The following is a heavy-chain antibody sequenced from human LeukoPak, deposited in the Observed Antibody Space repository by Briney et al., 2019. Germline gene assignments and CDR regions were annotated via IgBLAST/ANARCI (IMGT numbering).Heavy chain of an antibody. D-gene: IGHD3-16*01. Sequence: KTSETLSLTCTVSGGSISSGNWWSWVRQPPGKGLEWIGEIYHSGSTNYNPSLKSRVTISVDRSKNHFSLKLSSVTAADTAVYYCARPGFGGAFDIWGQGTTVTVYS. CDR1: GGSISSGNW. V-gene: IGHV4-4*02. CDR2: IYHSGST. J-gene: IGHJ3*02. CDR3: ARPGFGGAFDI.